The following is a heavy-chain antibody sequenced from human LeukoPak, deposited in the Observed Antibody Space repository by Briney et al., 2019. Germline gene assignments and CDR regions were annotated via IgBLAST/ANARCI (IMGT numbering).Heavy chain of an antibody. CDR3: ARVAVTYNWFDP. D-gene: IGHD4-17*01. V-gene: IGHV1-18*01. J-gene: IGHJ5*02. Sequence: ASVKVSCKASGYTFTSYGISWVRQAPGQGLEWMGWISAYNGNTNYAQKLQGRVTMTTDTSTSTAYTELRSLRSDDTAVYYCARVAVTYNWFDPWGQGTLVTVSS. CDR2: ISAYNGNT. CDR1: GYTFTSYG.